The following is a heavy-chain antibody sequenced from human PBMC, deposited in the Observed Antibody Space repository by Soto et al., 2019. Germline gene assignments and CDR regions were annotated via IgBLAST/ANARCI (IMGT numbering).Heavy chain of an antibody. J-gene: IGHJ6*02. V-gene: IGHV3-30*18. CDR1: GFSFSIDG. CDR3: AKSRIVDTINFVYYRMDV. CDR2: ISHDASIK. D-gene: IGHD5-12*01. Sequence: GGALRLSCAASGFSFSIDGMHWFRQAPVKGLEWVALISHDASIKYYGESVKGRFTISRDNSKNTLSLQMNSLRVEDTAVYYCAKSRIVDTINFVYYRMDVWGQATTVTVSS.